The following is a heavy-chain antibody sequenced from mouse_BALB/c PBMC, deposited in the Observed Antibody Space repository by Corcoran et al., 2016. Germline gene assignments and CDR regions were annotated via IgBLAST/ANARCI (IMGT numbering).Heavy chain of an antibody. CDR3: ARSRDYGRYYAMDY. J-gene: IGHJ4*01. Sequence: QVQLQQSGAELMKPGASVKISCKATGYTFSSYWIEWVKQRPGHGLEWIGEILPGSGSTNYNEKFKGKATFTADTSSNTAYMQLSSLTSEDSAVYYCARSRDYGRYYAMDYWGQGTSVTVSS. V-gene: IGHV1-9*01. D-gene: IGHD1-2*01. CDR2: ILPGSGST. CDR1: GYTFSSYW.